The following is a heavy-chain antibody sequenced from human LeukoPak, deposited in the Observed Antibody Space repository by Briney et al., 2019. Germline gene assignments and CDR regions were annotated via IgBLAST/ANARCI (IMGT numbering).Heavy chain of an antibody. J-gene: IGHJ5*02. V-gene: IGHV4-34*01. CDR1: GGSFSGFY. CDR3: ARHSYNYYGNWFDP. CDR2: INHSGST. Sequence: SETLSLTCAVYGGSFSGFYWSWIRQPPGKGLEWIGEINHSGSTNYNPSLKSRVTISVDTSKNQFSLKLSSVTAADTAVYYCARHSYNYYGNWFDPWGQGTLVTVSS. D-gene: IGHD3-10*01.